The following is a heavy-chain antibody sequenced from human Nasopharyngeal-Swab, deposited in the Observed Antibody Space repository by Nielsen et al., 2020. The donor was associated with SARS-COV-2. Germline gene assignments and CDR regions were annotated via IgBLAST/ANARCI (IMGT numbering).Heavy chain of an antibody. CDR1: GFTFSSYS. CDR3: ARVLGVIVGEDY. V-gene: IGHV3-21*01. D-gene: IGHD3-16*01. Sequence: GESLKISCAASGFTFSSYSMNWVRQAPGKGPEWVSSISSNSSYIYYVDSVKGRFTISRDNAKNSLYLQMNSLRAEDTAVYYCARVLGVIVGEDYWGQGTLVTVSS. J-gene: IGHJ4*02. CDR2: ISSNSSYI.